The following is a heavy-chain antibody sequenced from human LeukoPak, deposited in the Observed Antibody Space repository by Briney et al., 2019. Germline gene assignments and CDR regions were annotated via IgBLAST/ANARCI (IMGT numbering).Heavy chain of an antibody. CDR3: ARGDYYDAFDI. CDR2: TYYKSKWYS. CDR1: GDSVSSNAYA. D-gene: IGHD1-26*01. J-gene: IGHJ3*02. V-gene: IGHV6-1*01. Sequence: PSQTLSLTCAISGDSVSSNAYAWNWIRQSPSRGLEWLGRTYYKSKWYSDYAVSVKSRITINPDTSKNQFSLQLNCVTPEDTAVYYCARGDYYDAFDIWGQGTLVSVSS.